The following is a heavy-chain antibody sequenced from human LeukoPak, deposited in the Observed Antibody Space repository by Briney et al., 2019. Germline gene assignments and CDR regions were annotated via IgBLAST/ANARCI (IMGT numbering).Heavy chain of an antibody. Sequence: SETLSLTCTVSGGSISSSSYYWGWIRQPPGKGLEWIGSIYYSGSTYYNPSLKSRVTISVDTSKNQFSLKLSSVTAADTAVYYCAREGHRIAARPERREVDYWGQGTLVTVSS. D-gene: IGHD6-6*01. V-gene: IGHV4-39*02. CDR2: IYYSGST. J-gene: IGHJ4*02. CDR1: GGSISSSSYY. CDR3: AREGHRIAARPERREVDY.